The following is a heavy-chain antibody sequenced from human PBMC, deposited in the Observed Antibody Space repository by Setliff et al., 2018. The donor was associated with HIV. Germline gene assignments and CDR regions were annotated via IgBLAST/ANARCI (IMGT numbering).Heavy chain of an antibody. CDR3: ASRAVALDY. V-gene: IGHV3-48*01. CDR1: GFTFSSYS. CDR2: ISSSSSTI. Sequence: PGESLKISCAASGFTFSSYSMNWVRQAPGKGLEWVSYISSSSSTIYYADSVKGRFTISRDNAKNSLYLQMNSLRAEDTAVYYCASRAVALDYWGQGTLVTVSS. J-gene: IGHJ4*02. D-gene: IGHD6-19*01.